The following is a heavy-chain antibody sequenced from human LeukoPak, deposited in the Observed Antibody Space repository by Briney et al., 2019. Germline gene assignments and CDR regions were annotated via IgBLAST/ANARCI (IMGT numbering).Heavy chain of an antibody. J-gene: IGHJ4*02. Sequence: GGSLRLSCSASGFSFNIYSMSWVRQSPGKGLEWIAYTGSIGSTIHYADSVKGRFTISRDNAKKSLYLQMDTLRGDDAAVYYCARVGGRGIDYWGQGSLVSVSS. CDR1: GFSFNIYS. V-gene: IGHV3-48*01. CDR3: ARVGGRGIDY. CDR2: TGSIGSTI.